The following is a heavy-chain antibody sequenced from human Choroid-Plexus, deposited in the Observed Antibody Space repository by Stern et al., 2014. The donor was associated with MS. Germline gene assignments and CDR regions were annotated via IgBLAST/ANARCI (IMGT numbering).Heavy chain of an antibody. J-gene: IGHJ1*01. CDR1: GFTFSDHY. CDR2: TRNKANSYTT. CDR3: ARDTARXXXXXXXHKPPCRGA. V-gene: IGHV3-72*01. D-gene: IGHD5-18*01. Sequence: EVQLVESGGGLVQPGGSLRLSCAASGFTFSDHYMDWVRQAPGKGLEWVGRTRNKANSYTTEYAATVKGRFTISRDDSKNSLYLQMNSLKTEDTAVYYCARDTARXXXXXXXHKPPCRGARG.